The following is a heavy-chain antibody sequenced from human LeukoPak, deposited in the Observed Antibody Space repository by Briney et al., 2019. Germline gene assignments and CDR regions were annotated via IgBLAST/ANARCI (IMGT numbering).Heavy chain of an antibody. J-gene: IGHJ4*02. CDR1: GFTFSSYA. CDR2: ISRSSSYI. CDR3: VRDRDYYDSSNYYLHSTFDY. D-gene: IGHD3-22*01. Sequence: GGSLRLSCAASGFTFSSYAMTWVRQAPGKGLEWVSSISRSSSYIYYVDSVKGRFTISRDNAKKSLFLQMNSLRAEDTAVYYCVRDRDYYDSSNYYLHSTFDYWGQGTLVTVSS. V-gene: IGHV3-21*01.